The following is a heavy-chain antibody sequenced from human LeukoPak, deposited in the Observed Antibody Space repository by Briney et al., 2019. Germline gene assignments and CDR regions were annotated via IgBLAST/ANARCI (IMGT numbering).Heavy chain of an antibody. J-gene: IGHJ4*02. CDR1: GFTFSSYE. D-gene: IGHD5-18*01. CDR2: ISSSSSYI. V-gene: IGHV3-21*05. CDR3: AREYSYPFGFDC. Sequence: PGGSLRLSCAASGFTFSSYEMNWVRQAPGKGLEWVSYISSSSSYIYYADSVKGRFTISRDNAKNSLYLQMNSLRAEDTAVYYCAREYSYPFGFDCWGQGTLVTVSS.